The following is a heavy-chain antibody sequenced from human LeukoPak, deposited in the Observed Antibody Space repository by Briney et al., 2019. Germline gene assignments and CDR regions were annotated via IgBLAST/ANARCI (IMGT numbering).Heavy chain of an antibody. J-gene: IGHJ4*02. V-gene: IGHV3-23*01. CDR2: ISGSGGST. Sequence: GGSLRLSCAASGFTFSSYAMSWVRQAPGKGLEWVSAISGSGGSTYYADSVKGRFTISTDNFKNTLYLQMYSLRAEDTAVYYCARATTVITYFDLWGQGTLVTVSS. CDR3: ARATTVITYFDL. D-gene: IGHD3-22*01. CDR1: GFTFSSYA.